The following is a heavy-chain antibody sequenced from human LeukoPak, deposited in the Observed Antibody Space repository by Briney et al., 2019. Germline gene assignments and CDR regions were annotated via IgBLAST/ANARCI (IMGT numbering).Heavy chain of an antibody. Sequence: GRSLRLSCAASGFTFRNYVIHWVRQAPGKGLEWVAVTSSDLNVKLYADSVKGRFTISRDNSRSTLYLQMNSLRPEDTAIYYCAREGYYGSGSPPSLYFDYWAREPWSPSPQ. D-gene: IGHD3-10*01. CDR3: AREGYYGSGSPPSLYFDY. J-gene: IGHJ4*02. V-gene: IGHV3-30-3*01. CDR1: GFTFRNYV. CDR2: TSSDLNVK.